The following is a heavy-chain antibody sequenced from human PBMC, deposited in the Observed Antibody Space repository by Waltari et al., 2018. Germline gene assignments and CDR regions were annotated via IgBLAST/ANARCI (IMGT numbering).Heavy chain of an antibody. D-gene: IGHD3-16*02. CDR2: ISWNCGSI. Sequence: EVQLVESGGGLVKPGRSLRLSCSASGFTFDDYDMHWVRQAPGEGREWVSGISWNCGSIGYADSVKGRFTISRDNAKNSRYLQMNSLRAEDTALYYCAKDGLPFGGVIAPDAFDIWGQGTMVTVSS. J-gene: IGHJ3*02. V-gene: IGHV3-9*01. CDR3: AKDGLPFGGVIAPDAFDI. CDR1: GFTFDDYD.